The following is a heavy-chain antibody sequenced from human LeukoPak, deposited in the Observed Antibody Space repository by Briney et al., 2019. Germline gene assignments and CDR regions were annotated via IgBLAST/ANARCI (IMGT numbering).Heavy chain of an antibody. Sequence: ASVKLLCNASGYTFSNYYMHWVRQAPGQGLEWMGWINPNSGGTNSAQKFQGRVTMTRDTSISTAYMELSSLRSDDTALYYCARTNALDYWGQGTLVTVSS. D-gene: IGHD2-8*01. CDR3: ARTNALDY. CDR1: GYTFSNYY. V-gene: IGHV1-2*02. J-gene: IGHJ4*02. CDR2: INPNSGGT.